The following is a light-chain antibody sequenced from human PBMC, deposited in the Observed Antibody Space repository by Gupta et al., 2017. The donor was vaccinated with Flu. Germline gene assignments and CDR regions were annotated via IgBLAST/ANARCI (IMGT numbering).Light chain of an antibody. CDR2: GVN. CDR3: SSYRSSSTSFF. CDR1: TSDVGANNY. V-gene: IGLV2-14*01. Sequence: SCTGTTSDVGANNYVSWYQQHPGKAPKVMIYGVNNRPSGVSDRFSGSKSGNTASLTISGLQAEDEADYYCSSYRSSSTSFFFGTGTKVTVL. J-gene: IGLJ1*01.